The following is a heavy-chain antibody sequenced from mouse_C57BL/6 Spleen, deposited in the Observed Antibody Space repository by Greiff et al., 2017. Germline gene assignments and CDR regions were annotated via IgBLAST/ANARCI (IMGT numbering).Heavy chain of an antibody. CDR1: GFSLTSYG. D-gene: IGHD1-1*01. Sequence: QVQLVESGPGLVAPSQSLSITCTVSGFSLTSYGVHWVRPTPGKGLEWLVVIWSDGSTTYNSALKSRLTISKDNYKYQVFLKMNSLQTDDTAIYFCARQRYYGSSYRRDPYAMDYWGQGTSVTVSS. V-gene: IGHV2-6-1*01. CDR3: ARQRYYGSSYRRDPYAMDY. J-gene: IGHJ4*01. CDR2: IWSDGST.